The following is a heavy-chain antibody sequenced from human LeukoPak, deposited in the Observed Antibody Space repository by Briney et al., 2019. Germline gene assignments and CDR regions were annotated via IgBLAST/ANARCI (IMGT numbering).Heavy chain of an antibody. CDR1: GGSISSYY. V-gene: IGHV4-59*01. Sequence: SETLSLTCTVSGGSISSYYWSWIRQPPGKGLEWIGYIYYSGSTNYNPSLKSRVTTSVDTSKNQFSLKLSSVTAADTAVYYCARVPRGAAPSGYFDYWGQGTLVTVSS. CDR2: IYYSGST. D-gene: IGHD3-3*01. CDR3: ARVPRGAAPSGYFDY. J-gene: IGHJ4*02.